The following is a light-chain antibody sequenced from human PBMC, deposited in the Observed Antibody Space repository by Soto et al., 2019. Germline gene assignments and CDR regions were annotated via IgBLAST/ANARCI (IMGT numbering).Light chain of an antibody. CDR1: QSVVKC. CDR3: QQCNNWPPIT. J-gene: IGKJ5*01. Sequence: EIVLTQSPATLSLSPGERATLSCRASQSVVKCLAWYQQKPGQVPRLLIYDVSSRAPGIPARFSGSRSGTDFTLTISILEPEDFGVYYCQQCNNWPPITFGQGTRLEIK. CDR2: DVS. V-gene: IGKV3-11*01.